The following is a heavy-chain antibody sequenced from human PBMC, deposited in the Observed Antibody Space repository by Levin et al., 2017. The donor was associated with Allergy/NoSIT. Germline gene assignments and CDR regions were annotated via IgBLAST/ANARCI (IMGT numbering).Heavy chain of an antibody. V-gene: IGHV1-2*02. CDR2: INPNSGGT. CDR3: ARERGYSAYDYGNLGDAFDI. Sequence: ASVKVSCKASGYTFTGYYMHWVRQAPGQGLEWMGWINPNSGGTNYPQKFQGRVTMTRDTSISTTYMELSRLRSDDTAVYYCARERGYSAYDYGNLGDAFDIWGQGTMVTVSS. CDR1: GYTFTGYY. J-gene: IGHJ3*02. D-gene: IGHD5-12*01.